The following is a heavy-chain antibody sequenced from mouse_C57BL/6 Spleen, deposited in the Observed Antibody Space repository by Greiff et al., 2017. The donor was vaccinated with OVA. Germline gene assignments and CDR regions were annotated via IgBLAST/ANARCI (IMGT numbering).Heavy chain of an antibody. CDR1: GFTFSDYG. Sequence: EVKLMESGGGLVKPGGSLKLSCAASGFTFSDYGMHWVRQAPEKGLEWVAYISSGSSTIYYADTVKGRFTISRDNAKNTLFLQMTSLRSEDTAMYYCARDYGSLFAYWGQGTLVTASA. CDR3: ARDYGSLFAY. J-gene: IGHJ3*01. V-gene: IGHV5-17*01. CDR2: ISSGSSTI. D-gene: IGHD1-1*01.